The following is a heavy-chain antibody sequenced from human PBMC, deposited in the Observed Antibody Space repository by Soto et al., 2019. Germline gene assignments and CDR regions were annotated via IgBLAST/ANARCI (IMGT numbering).Heavy chain of an antibody. D-gene: IGHD4-17*01. J-gene: IGHJ3*02. Sequence: SETLSLTCTVSGGSISSYYWSWIRQPPGKGLEWIGYMFYSGSTNYNPSLKSRVTISVDTSKNQFSLKLSSVTAADTAVYYCARDGYYGVTNDDFDTWGQGTMVTVS. CDR2: MFYSGST. CDR1: GGSISSYY. V-gene: IGHV4-59*01. CDR3: ARDGYYGVTNDDFDT.